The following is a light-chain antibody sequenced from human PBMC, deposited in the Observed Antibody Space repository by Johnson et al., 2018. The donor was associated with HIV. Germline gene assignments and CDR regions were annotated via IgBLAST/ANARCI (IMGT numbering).Light chain of an antibody. V-gene: IGLV1-51*01. CDR2: DNN. CDR3: GTWDTSLSVYV. J-gene: IGLJ1*01. Sequence: QLVLTQPPSVSAAPGQKVTISCSGSSSNIGNNYVSWYQQLPGTAPKLLIYDNNKRPSGIPDRFSGSKSGTSATLGITGLQTGDEADYYCGTWDTSLSVYVFGTVTKVTV. CDR1: SSNIGNNY.